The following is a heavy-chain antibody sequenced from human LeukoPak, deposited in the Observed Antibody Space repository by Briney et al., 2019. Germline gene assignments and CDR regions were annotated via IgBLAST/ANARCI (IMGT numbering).Heavy chain of an antibody. D-gene: IGHD6-13*01. CDR3: ARDGAYSSSWVWFDP. CDR2: ISSSGSTI. V-gene: IGHV3-48*03. J-gene: IGHJ5*02. Sequence: PGGSLRLSCAASGFTFSSYEMNWVRQAPGKGLEWVSYISSSGSTIYYADSVKGRFTISRDNAKNSLYLQMNSLRAEDTAVYYCARDGAYSSSWVWFDPWGQGTLVTVS. CDR1: GFTFSSYE.